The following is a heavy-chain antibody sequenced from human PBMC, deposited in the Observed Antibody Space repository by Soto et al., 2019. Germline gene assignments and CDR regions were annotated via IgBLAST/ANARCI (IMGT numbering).Heavy chain of an antibody. D-gene: IGHD1-1*01. J-gene: IGHJ6*02. Sequence: QVQLVQSGAEVVKPGSSVKVSCKASGDTFDTFAISWVRQAPGQGLEWMGGIIPIFRTPDYGQKFQGRVTITADKSTSTAYMEVSSLRSEDTAVYYCARDKDREQLGGNYYYTLDVWGQGTKVTVSS. CDR3: ARDKDREQLGGNYYYTLDV. V-gene: IGHV1-69*14. CDR1: GDTFDTFA. CDR2: IIPIFRTP.